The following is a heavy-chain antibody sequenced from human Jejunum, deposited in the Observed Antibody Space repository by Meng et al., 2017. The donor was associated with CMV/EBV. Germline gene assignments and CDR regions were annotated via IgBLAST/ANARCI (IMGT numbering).Heavy chain of an antibody. J-gene: IGHJ6*02. Sequence: SCPASGLTVSSSYLSWVRQATGKGLEWVSVIYSTGGTYYADSVRGRFAISRDNSKNTVILQMNSLRVEDTAVYFCARASLHTHMDVWGQGTTVTVSS. CDR1: GLTVSSSY. CDR2: IYSTGGT. D-gene: IGHD5/OR15-5a*01. CDR3: ARASLHTHMDV. V-gene: IGHV3-53*01.